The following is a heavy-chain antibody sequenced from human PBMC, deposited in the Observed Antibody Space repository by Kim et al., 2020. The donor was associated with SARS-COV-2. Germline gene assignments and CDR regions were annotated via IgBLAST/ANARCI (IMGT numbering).Heavy chain of an antibody. CDR2: ISYDGSNE. CDR3: ARGDYGDYVIGYYYGMDV. CDR1: GFTFSSYA. J-gene: IGHJ6*02. Sequence: GGSLRLSCAASGFTFSSYAMHWVRQAPGKGLEWVAVISYDGSNEYYVDSVKGRFTISRDNSKNTLYLQMNSLRAEDTAVYYCARGDYGDYVIGYYYGMDVWGQGTTVTVSS. V-gene: IGHV3-30*04. D-gene: IGHD4-17*01.